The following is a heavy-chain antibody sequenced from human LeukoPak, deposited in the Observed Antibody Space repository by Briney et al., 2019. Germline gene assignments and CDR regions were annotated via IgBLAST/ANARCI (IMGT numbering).Heavy chain of an antibody. J-gene: IGHJ4*02. CDR2: ISGSGIAT. V-gene: IGHV3-23*01. D-gene: IGHD6-13*01. CDR3: AKDMKIKAAGYYFDY. CDR1: GFTFRSYA. Sequence: GGSLRLSCTASGFTFRSYAMSWVRQAPGKGLEWVSAISGSGIATYYADSVKGRFSISRDNSKNTLFLQMNSLRAEDTAVYYCAKDMKIKAAGYYFDYWGQGTLVTVSS.